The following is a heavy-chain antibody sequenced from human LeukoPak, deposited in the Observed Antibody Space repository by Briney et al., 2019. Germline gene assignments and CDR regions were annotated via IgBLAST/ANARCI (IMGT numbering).Heavy chain of an antibody. Sequence: SSETLSLTCAVYGGSFSGYYWSWIRQPPRKGLEWIGEINHSGSTNYNPSLKSRVTISVDTSKNQFSLKLSSVTAADTAVYYCASVGYSGSYYPFDYWGQGTLVTVSS. D-gene: IGHD1-26*01. CDR2: INHSGST. J-gene: IGHJ4*02. CDR3: ASVGYSGSYYPFDY. CDR1: GGSFSGYY. V-gene: IGHV4-34*01.